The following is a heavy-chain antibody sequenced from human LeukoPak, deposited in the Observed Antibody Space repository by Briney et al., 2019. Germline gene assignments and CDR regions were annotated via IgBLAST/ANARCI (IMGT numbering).Heavy chain of an antibody. Sequence: SETLSLTCTVSGGSISSGDYWWSWIRQPPGKGLEWIGYIYYSGSTYYNPSLKSRVTISVDTSKNQFSLKLSSVPAADTAVYYCARSSFVYSSSSSSYYYYMDVWGKGTTVTVSS. J-gene: IGHJ6*03. D-gene: IGHD6-6*01. V-gene: IGHV4-30-4*08. CDR3: ARSSFVYSSSSSSYYYYMDV. CDR1: GGSISSGDYW. CDR2: IYYSGST.